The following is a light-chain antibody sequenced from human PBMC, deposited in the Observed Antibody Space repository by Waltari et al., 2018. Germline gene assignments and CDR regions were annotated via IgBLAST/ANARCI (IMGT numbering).Light chain of an antibody. CDR1: QIVSSRY. CDR2: GAS. CDR3: QQYGSSPTT. Sequence: DILLTQSPGPLSLSPGERATLSCRASQIVSSRYLAWYQQKPGQAPRLLIYGASSRATGIPDRFSGSGSGTDFTLTISRLEPEDFAVYYCQQYGSSPTTFGQGTKVEIK. J-gene: IGKJ1*01. V-gene: IGKV3-20*01.